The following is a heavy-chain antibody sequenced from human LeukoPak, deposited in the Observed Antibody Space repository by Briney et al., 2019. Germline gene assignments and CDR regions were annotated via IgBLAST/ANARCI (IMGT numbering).Heavy chain of an antibody. CDR3: AKDRSLAVTTGYFDY. CDR2: ISWNSGSI. V-gene: IGHV3-9*01. J-gene: IGHJ4*02. D-gene: IGHD4-17*01. CDR1: GFTFSGYD. Sequence: GGSLRLSCAASGFTFSGYDMHWVRQAPGKGLEWVSGISWNSGSIGYADSVKGRFTISRDNAKNSLYLQMNSLRAEDTALYYCAKDRSLAVTTGYFDYWGQGTLVTVSS.